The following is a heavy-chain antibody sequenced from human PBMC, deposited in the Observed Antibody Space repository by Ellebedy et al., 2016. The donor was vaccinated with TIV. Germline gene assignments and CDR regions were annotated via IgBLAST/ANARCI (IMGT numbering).Heavy chain of an antibody. J-gene: IGHJ6*02. CDR2: INPSGGST. V-gene: IGHV1-46*01. CDR1: GYTFTSYY. D-gene: IGHD6-19*01. CDR3: ARVLLWQWLVHHYYYYGMDV. Sequence: ASVKVSXKASGYTFTSYYMHWVRQAPGQGLEWMGIINPSGGSTSYAQKFQGRVTMTRDTSTSTVYMELSSLRSDDTAVYYCARVLLWQWLVHHYYYYGMDVWGQGTTVTVSS.